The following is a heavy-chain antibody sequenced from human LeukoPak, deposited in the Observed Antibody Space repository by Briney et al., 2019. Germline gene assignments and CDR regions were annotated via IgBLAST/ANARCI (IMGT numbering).Heavy chain of an antibody. D-gene: IGHD1-26*01. CDR3: ASESGTYYGFDY. Sequence: GRSLRLSCTASGLTFSSHAMHWVRQAPGKGLEWVAVISYDGSDKYYTDSVKGRFTISRDNSKNTLYLQMNTLRGEDTAVYYCASESGTYYGFDYWGQGTLVSVSS. J-gene: IGHJ4*02. V-gene: IGHV3-30*04. CDR1: GLTFSSHA. CDR2: ISYDGSDK.